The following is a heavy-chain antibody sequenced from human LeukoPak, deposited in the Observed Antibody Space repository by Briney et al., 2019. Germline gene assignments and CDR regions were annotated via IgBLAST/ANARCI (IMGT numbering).Heavy chain of an antibody. D-gene: IGHD6-19*01. J-gene: IGHJ4*02. V-gene: IGHV4-30-2*01. Sequence: PSETLSLTCTVSGGSIGSGGYYWSWIRQPPGKGLEWIGYIYHSGSTYYNPSLKSRVTISVDRSKNQFSLKLSSVTAADTAVYYCARDKAVVDYWGQGTLVTVSS. CDR2: IYHSGST. CDR1: GGSIGSGGYY. CDR3: ARDKAVVDY.